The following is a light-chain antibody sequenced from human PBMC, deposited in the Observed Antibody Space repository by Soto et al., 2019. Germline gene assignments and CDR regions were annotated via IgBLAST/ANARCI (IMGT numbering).Light chain of an antibody. J-gene: IGKJ2*01. V-gene: IGKV3-20*01. CDR3: QQYGSSPYT. CDR2: AAS. Sequence: EVVLTQSPGTLSLSPGERATLSCRASQSVDNRLAWYQHKTCQPHKLFIYAASGRAAGIPDRFSGIGSGTDFTLTISRLEPEEFGVYYGQQYGSSPYTFAPGTKLEI. CDR1: QSVDNR.